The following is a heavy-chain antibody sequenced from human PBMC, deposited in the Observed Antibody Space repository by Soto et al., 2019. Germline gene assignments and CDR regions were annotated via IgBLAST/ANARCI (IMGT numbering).Heavy chain of an antibody. CDR1: GFAFSSHP. J-gene: IGHJ3*02. D-gene: IGHD1-1*01. CDR3: AGRAFGNSRTFDI. V-gene: IGHV3-23*01. CDR2: ISDSGSLT. Sequence: GESLKISCAASGFAFSSHPMSWVRQAPEKGLEWVSGISDSGSLTYNADSVKGRFTISRDNSKNALYLQMNSLRAEDTAVYYCAGRAFGNSRTFDIWGRGTMVTVSS.